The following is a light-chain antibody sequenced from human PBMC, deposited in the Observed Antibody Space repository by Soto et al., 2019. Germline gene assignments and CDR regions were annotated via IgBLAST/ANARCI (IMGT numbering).Light chain of an antibody. J-gene: IGLJ2*01. CDR1: SSNIGNNA. CDR2: YDD. V-gene: IGLV1-36*01. Sequence: QPVLTQPPSVSDAPRQRVTISCSGSSSNIGNNAVNWYQQLPGKAPKLLIYYDDLMPSGVSDPFSGSKSGTSSSLANSGPQSEDEADDYCAAWDDRRVAVVFGGGTKLTVL. CDR3: AAWDDRRVAVV.